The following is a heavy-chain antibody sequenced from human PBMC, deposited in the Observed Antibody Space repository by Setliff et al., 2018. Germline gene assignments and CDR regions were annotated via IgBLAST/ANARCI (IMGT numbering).Heavy chain of an antibody. CDR1: GDSMNDNH. CDR2: IYSSGRT. CDR3: ARAPPNRYSGSYEYFYMDV. V-gene: IGHV4-4*08. J-gene: IGHJ6*03. Sequence: SETLSLTCTVSGDSMNDNHWTWMRQPPGKGLEWIGYIYSSGRTNYNPSLKSRVTLSVDTSNNQFSLKVSSVTAADTAVYYCARAPPNRYSGSYEYFYMDVWGKGTTVTVSS. D-gene: IGHD1-26*01.